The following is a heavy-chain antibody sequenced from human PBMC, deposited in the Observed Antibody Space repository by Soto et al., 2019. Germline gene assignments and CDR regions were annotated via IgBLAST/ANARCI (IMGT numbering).Heavy chain of an antibody. V-gene: IGHV1-18*01. J-gene: IGHJ4*02. CDR1: GYTFTSYG. CDR2: ISADNCNT. CDR3: ARSIASSVDVDY. D-gene: IGHD2-21*01. Sequence: QVQLVQSGAEGKKPGASVKVSCKASGYTFTSYGMRWVRQAPGQRLEWMGWISADNCNTKYAQKLQGRVTMTTDTSASTAYMELRSLRSDDTAVYYCARSIASSVDVDYWGQGTLVTVSS.